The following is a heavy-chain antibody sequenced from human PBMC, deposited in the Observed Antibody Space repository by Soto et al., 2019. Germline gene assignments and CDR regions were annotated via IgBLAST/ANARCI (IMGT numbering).Heavy chain of an antibody. Sequence: EVQLVESGGGLVQPGGSLRLSCAASGFTFSSYWMSWVRQAPGKGLEWVANIKQDGSEKYYVDSVKGRFTISRDNAKNSLYLQMNSLRAEDTAVYYCARDGMYSIELGDFDYWGQGTLVTVSS. D-gene: IGHD6-13*01. CDR2: IKQDGSEK. CDR3: ARDGMYSIELGDFDY. CDR1: GFTFSSYW. V-gene: IGHV3-7*04. J-gene: IGHJ4*02.